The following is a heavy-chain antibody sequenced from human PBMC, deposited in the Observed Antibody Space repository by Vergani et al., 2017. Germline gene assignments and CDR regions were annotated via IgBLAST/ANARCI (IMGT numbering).Heavy chain of an antibody. CDR2: IYYTGST. CDR1: GGSISSYY. CDR3: ARGWVSGWYGELGY. V-gene: IGHV4-59*01. J-gene: IGHJ4*02. D-gene: IGHD6-19*01. Sequence: QVQLQESGPGLVKPSETLSLTCTVSGGSISSYYWTWIRQPPGKGLEWIGNIYYTGSTNYNPSLQSRVTMSVDTSNNQFSLRLSSVTAADTAVYYCARGWVSGWYGELGYWWQGTLVTVSS.